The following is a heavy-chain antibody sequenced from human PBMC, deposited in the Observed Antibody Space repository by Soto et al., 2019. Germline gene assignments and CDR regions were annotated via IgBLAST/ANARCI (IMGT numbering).Heavy chain of an antibody. D-gene: IGHD3-22*01. CDR1: GYTLTELS. V-gene: IGHV1-24*01. CDR2: FDPEDGET. Sequence: ASVKVSCKGSGYTLTELSVHWVRQAPGKGLEWMGGFDPEDGETIYAQKFQGRVTMTEDTSTDTAYMELSSLRSEDTAVYYCATVWHYYDSSGYYDLGYWGQGTLVTVSS. CDR3: ATVWHYYDSSGYYDLGY. J-gene: IGHJ4*02.